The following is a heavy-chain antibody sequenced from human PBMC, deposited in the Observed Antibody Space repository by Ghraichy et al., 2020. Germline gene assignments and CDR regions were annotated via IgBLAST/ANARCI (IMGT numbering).Heavy chain of an antibody. CDR2: SKDNAESYAT. V-gene: IGHV3-72*01. Sequence: GGSLRLSCAASGFTFGDHYMDWVRQAPGKGPEWVGRSKDNAESYATEYAASVRGRFTISRDDSNNSLYLQMHSLKAEDTAIYYCTRGGGPYTPFNYWGQGTLITVSS. CDR3: TRGGGPYTPFNY. J-gene: IGHJ4*02. CDR1: GFTFGDHY. D-gene: IGHD3-16*01.